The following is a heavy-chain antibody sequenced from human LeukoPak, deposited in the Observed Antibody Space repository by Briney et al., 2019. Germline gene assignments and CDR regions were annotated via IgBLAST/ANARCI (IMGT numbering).Heavy chain of an antibody. CDR1: GFTFSDYY. V-gene: IGHV3-11*06. J-gene: IGHJ5*02. Sequence: GGSLRLSCAASGFTFSDYYMSWICQPPGKGLERVSYISSSSSYTTYADSVNGRFTISRDNAKNSLYLQMNSLRAEDTAVYYCARDSDYYGSGSALFDPWGQGTLVTVSS. CDR2: ISSSSSYT. CDR3: ARDSDYYGSGSALFDP. D-gene: IGHD3-10*01.